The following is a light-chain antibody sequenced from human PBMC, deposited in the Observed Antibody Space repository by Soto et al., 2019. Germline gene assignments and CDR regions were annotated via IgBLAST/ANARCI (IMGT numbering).Light chain of an antibody. CDR3: QQYYSYPRT. V-gene: IGKV1-8*01. CDR2: VAS. J-gene: IGKJ1*01. CDR1: QDIVSV. Sequence: AIRMTQSPSSLSAPTGDRVTIACRASQDIVSVLAWYQQKAGKAPKLLIYVASALQTGVPSRFSGSGSGTDFTLTISRLQSEDSATYYCQQYYSYPRTFGQGTKVDIK.